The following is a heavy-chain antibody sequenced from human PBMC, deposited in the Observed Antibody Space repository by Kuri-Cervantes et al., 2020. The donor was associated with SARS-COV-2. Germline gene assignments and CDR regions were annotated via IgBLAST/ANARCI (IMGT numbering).Heavy chain of an antibody. CDR2: ISSSGSTI. CDR3: ARTGLPGWYYYYGMDV. CDR1: GFTFSDYY. J-gene: IGHJ6*02. D-gene: IGHD2-15*01. Sequence: GGSLRLSCAASGFTFSDYYMSWIRQAPGKGLEWVSYISSSGSTIYYADSVKGRFTISRDNAKNSLYLQVNSLRAEDTAVYYCARTGLPGWYYYYGMDVWGQGTTVTVSS. V-gene: IGHV3-11*01.